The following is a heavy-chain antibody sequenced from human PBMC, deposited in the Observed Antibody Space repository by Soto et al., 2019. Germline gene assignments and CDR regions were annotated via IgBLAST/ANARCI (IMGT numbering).Heavy chain of an antibody. V-gene: IGHV1-18*01. CDR2: ITTDKGKT. Sequence: QVQLVQSGPEVKKPGASVKVSCKTSGYIFTSYGISWVRQAPGQGLEWMGWITTDKGKTTYAQKFQGRVTMTTDTSTSTAYMEMRSLRSDDTAVYYCATRSPAFDYWGQRTLVTVSS. CDR1: GYIFTSYG. J-gene: IGHJ4*02. CDR3: ATRSPAFDY.